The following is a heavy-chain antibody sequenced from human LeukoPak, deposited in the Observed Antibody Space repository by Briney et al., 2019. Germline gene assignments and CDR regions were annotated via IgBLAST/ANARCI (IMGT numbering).Heavy chain of an antibody. V-gene: IGHV4-59*02. D-gene: IGHD5-24*01. Sequence: PSGTLSLTCTVSGGSVNSHYWSWIRQPPGKGLELIGFIYYTGSASNNPSLKSRVTISVDTSKNQFSLKLNSVTAADTAVYYCARDPGRWQQLGYFDYWGQGTLVTVSS. CDR3: ARDPGRWQQLGYFDY. CDR1: GGSVNSHY. J-gene: IGHJ4*02. CDR2: IYYTGSA.